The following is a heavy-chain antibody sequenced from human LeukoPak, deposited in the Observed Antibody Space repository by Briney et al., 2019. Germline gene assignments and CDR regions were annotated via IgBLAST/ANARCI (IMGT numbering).Heavy chain of an antibody. CDR3: AKVGIYYYYYGMDV. D-gene: IGHD1-14*01. J-gene: IGHJ6*02. Sequence: GGSLRLSCAASGFTFDDYAMHWVRQAPGKGLEWGSLISGDGGSTYYADSVKGRFTISRDNSKNSLYLQMNSLRTEDTALYYCAKVGIYYYYYGMDVWGQGTTVTVSS. CDR1: GFTFDDYA. CDR2: ISGDGGST. V-gene: IGHV3-43*02.